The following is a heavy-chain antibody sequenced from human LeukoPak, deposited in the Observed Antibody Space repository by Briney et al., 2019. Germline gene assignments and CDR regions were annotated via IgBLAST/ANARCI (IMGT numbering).Heavy chain of an antibody. CDR3: ARDHELGCSSTSCYGWFDP. J-gene: IGHJ5*02. V-gene: IGHV3-30*04. CDR2: ISYDGSNK. Sequence: GGSLRLSCAASGFTFSSYAMHWVRQAPGKGLEWVAVISYDGSNKYYADSVKGRFTISRDNSKNTLYLQMNSLRAEDTAVYYCARDHELGCSSTSCYGWFDPWDQGTLVTVSS. D-gene: IGHD2-2*01. CDR1: GFTFSSYA.